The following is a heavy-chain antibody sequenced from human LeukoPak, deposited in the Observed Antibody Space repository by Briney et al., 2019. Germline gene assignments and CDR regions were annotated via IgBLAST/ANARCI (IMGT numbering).Heavy chain of an antibody. CDR3: AKELLVGTAFDI. V-gene: IGHV3-53*01. J-gene: IGHJ3*02. CDR1: GFSVSSDY. CDR2: IYSGGST. D-gene: IGHD1-26*01. Sequence: GGSLRLSCAASGFSVSSDYMSWVRQAPGKGLEWVSVIYSGGSTYYTDSVKGRFTISRDNSKNTLYLQMNTLRAEEMAVYYCAKELLVGTAFDIWGQGTMVTVSS.